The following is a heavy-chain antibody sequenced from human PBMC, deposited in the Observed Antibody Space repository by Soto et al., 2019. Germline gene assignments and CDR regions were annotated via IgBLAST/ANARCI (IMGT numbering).Heavy chain of an antibody. CDR2: IRFDGSNE. J-gene: IGHJ4*02. D-gene: IGHD1-7*01. CDR1: GGIFHGYG. CDR3: ARDGIGGTVFRGYLDY. V-gene: IGHV3-33*01. Sequence: QEQLVESGGGVVQPGTSLRLSCAVPGGIFHGYGMHWVRQAPGKGLEWVAIIRFDGSNEEYADSVKGRFTISRDNFKNTLYLQMNTLGAEDTAVYYCARDGIGGTVFRGYLDYWGRGTVVTVSS.